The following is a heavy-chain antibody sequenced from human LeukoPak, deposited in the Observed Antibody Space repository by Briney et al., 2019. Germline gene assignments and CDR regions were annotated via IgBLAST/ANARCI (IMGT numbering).Heavy chain of an antibody. CDR2: VYHIGGT. D-gene: IGHD2/OR15-2a*01. V-gene: IGHV4-30-2*01. CDR1: GGSISSGGYS. Sequence: PSETLSPTCAVSGGSISSGGYSWTWIRQPPGKGLEWIGYVYHIGGTNYNPTLKSRVSISVDRSRNQFSLRLSSVTAADTAVYYCARDRGSNSDGYYYFDYWGQGTLITVSS. J-gene: IGHJ4*02. CDR3: ARDRGSNSDGYYYFDY.